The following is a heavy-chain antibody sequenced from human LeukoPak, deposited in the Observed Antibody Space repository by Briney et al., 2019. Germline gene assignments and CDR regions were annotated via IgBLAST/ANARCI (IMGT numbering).Heavy chain of an antibody. Sequence: GSLRLSCAVSGLTFSSSWMDWVRQAPGKGLEWVSAISNNGGYTYYADSVQGRFTISRDNSKSTLCLQMNSLRAEDTAVYYCAKQLGYCSDGSCYFPYWGQGTLVTVSS. CDR2: ISNNGGYT. J-gene: IGHJ4*02. CDR3: AKQLGYCSDGSCYFPY. D-gene: IGHD2-15*01. CDR1: GLTFSSSW. V-gene: IGHV3-23*01.